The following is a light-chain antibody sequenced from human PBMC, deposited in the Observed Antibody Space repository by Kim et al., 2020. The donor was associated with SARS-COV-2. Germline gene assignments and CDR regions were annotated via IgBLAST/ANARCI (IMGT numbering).Light chain of an antibody. V-gene: IGKV2-28*01. J-gene: IGKJ4*01. CDR3: MQVLQTPS. Sequence: DIVMTQSPLSLPVTPGEPVSIPCRSSQSLLHSNGYNYLDWYLQKPGQSPQLLISLGSNRASGVPDRFSGSGSGTDFTLKISRVEAEDVGLYFCMQVLQTPSFGGGTKVDIK. CDR2: LGS. CDR1: QSLLHSNGYNY.